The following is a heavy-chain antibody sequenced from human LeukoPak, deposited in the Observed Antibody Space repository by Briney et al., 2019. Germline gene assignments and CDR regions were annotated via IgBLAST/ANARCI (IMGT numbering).Heavy chain of an antibody. J-gene: IGHJ6*02. CDR3: ARDCLDSGCYYYGMDV. Sequence: SETLSLTCTVSGGSISSSSYYWSWIRQPPGKGLEWIGYIYYSGSTYYNPSLKSRVTISVDTSKNQFSLKLSSVTAADTAVYYCARDCLDSGCYYYGMDVWGQGTTVTVSS. V-gene: IGHV4-30-4*01. CDR1: GGSISSSSYY. D-gene: IGHD3-22*01. CDR2: IYYSGST.